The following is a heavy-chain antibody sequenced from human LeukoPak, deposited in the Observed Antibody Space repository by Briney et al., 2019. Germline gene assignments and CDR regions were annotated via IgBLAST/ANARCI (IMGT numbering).Heavy chain of an antibody. D-gene: IGHD1-26*01. CDR3: ARARVPGGSHFTSDY. V-gene: IGHV3-48*03. J-gene: IGHJ4*02. Sequence: GGSLRLSCAASGFTFSSYEMNWVRQAPGKGLEWVSYISDGGFKLYYADSVKGRFIISRDDAKNSLSLQMNSLRAEDTAVYYCARARVPGGSHFTSDYWGQGTLVTVSS. CDR1: GFTFSSYE. CDR2: ISDGGFKL.